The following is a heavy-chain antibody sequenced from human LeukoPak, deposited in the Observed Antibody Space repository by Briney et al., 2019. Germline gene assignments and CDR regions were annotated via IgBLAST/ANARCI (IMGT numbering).Heavy chain of an antibody. J-gene: IGHJ6*03. CDR3: AHSIGYGGPAANYYYYYYMDV. D-gene: IGHD2-2*01. CDR1: GFPLSTSGVG. V-gene: IGHV2-5*01. Sequence: SGPTLVNPTQTLTLTCTFSGFPLSTSGVGVGWIRQPPGKALEWLALIYWNDDKRYSPSLKSRLTITKDTSKNQVVLTMTNMDPVDTATYYCAHSIGYGGPAANYYYYYYMDVWGKGTTVTVSS. CDR2: IYWNDDK.